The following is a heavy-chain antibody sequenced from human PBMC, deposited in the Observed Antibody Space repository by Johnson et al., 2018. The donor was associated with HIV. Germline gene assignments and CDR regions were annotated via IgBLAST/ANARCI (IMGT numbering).Heavy chain of an antibody. CDR3: ARDQVMVVSPGDTFNI. D-gene: IGHD2-15*01. V-gene: IGHV3-7*03. Sequence: VQLVESGGGLVQPGGSLRLSCAASGFTFSDYWMTWVRQAPGNGLEWVANIKQDGSEKYYVDSVKGRFTISRDNTKNSLFLQMNSLRAEDTAVYYCARDQVMVVSPGDTFNIWGQGTLVTVSS. CDR2: IKQDGSEK. CDR1: GFTFSDYW. J-gene: IGHJ3*02.